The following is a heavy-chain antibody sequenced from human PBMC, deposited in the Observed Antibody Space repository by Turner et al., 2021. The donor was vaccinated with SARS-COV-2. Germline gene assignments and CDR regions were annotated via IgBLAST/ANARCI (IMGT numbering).Heavy chain of an antibody. Sequence: EVQLAESGGGLVQPGGSLRLSCAASGFPFNTHWMNWVRQDQGKGREGGAIIKQDGSETLYVDSVKGRFTISRDNAKNSLYLQMNSLRAEDTAIYYCARGSGWVADYWGQGTLVTVSS. J-gene: IGHJ4*02. V-gene: IGHV3-7*01. CDR2: IKQDGSET. CDR3: ARGSGWVADY. CDR1: GFPFNTHW. D-gene: IGHD6-19*01.